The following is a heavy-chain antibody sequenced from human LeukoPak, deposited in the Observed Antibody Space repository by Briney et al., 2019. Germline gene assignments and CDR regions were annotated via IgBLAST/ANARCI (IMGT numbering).Heavy chain of an antibody. CDR2: INHSGST. CDR1: GGSFSGYY. Sequence: SETLSLTCAVYGGSFSGYYWSWIRQPPGKGLEWIGEINHSGSTNYNPSLKSRATISVDKSKNQFSLKLSSVTAADTAVYYCARRSRGWFDPWGQGTLVTVSS. J-gene: IGHJ5*02. V-gene: IGHV4-34*01. D-gene: IGHD3-10*01. CDR3: ARRSRGWFDP.